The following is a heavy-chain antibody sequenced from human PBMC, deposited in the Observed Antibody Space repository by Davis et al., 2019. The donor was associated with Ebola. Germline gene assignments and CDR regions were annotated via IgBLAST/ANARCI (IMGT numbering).Heavy chain of an antibody. CDR1: GGSISSSSYY. V-gene: IGHV4-39*01. CDR2: IYYSGST. Sequence: SETLSLTCTVSGGSISSSSYYWGWIRQPPGKGLEWIGSIYYSGSTYYNPSLKSRVTISVDTSKNQFSLKLSSVTAADTAVYYCARHGIDLIIVVVVGWFDPWGQGTLVTVSS. D-gene: IGHD2-15*01. J-gene: IGHJ5*02. CDR3: ARHGIDLIIVVVVGWFDP.